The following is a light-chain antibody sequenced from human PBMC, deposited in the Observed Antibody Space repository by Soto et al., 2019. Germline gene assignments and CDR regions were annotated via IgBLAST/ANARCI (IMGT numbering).Light chain of an antibody. Sequence: QSALPQPASVSGSPGQSITISCTGTSSDVGGYDYVSWYQQPPGKAPKLIIYDVSDRPSGVSSRFSGSKSGNTASLTISGLQDEDEADYYCTSYSSSSTYVFGTGTNVTVL. CDR1: SSDVGGYDY. CDR2: DVS. CDR3: TSYSSSSTYV. J-gene: IGLJ1*01. V-gene: IGLV2-14*01.